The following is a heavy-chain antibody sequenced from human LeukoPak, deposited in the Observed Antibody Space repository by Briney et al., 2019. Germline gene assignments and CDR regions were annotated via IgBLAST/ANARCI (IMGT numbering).Heavy chain of an antibody. V-gene: IGHV3-23*01. CDR1: GFTFSSYA. CDR3: VKAMAVAGTLIGY. CDR2: ISGSGGST. D-gene: IGHD6-19*01. Sequence: GGSLRLSCAASGFTFSSYAMSWVRQAPGKGLEWVSAISGSGGSTYYADSVKGRFTISRDISKNTLYLQMNSLRAEDTAVYYCVKAMAVAGTLIGYWGQGTLVTVSS. J-gene: IGHJ4*02.